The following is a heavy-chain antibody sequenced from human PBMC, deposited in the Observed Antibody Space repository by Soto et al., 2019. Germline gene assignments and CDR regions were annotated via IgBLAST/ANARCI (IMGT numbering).Heavy chain of an antibody. V-gene: IGHV3-48*01. CDR3: VRDRGTPDSFDL. J-gene: IGHJ3*01. CDR2: ISSSSSTI. CDR1: GFTFSSYS. D-gene: IGHD3-10*01. Sequence: PGGSLRLSCAASGFTFSSYSMNWVRQAPGKGLEWVSYISSSSSTIYYADSVKGRFTISRDNAKNSLYLQMNSLRVEDTAVYYCVRDRGTPDSFDLWGQGTMVTVSS.